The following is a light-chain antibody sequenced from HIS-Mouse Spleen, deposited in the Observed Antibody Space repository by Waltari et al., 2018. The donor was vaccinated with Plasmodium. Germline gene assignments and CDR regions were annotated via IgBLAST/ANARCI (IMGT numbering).Light chain of an antibody. CDR3: CSYAGSYTWV. J-gene: IGLJ3*02. CDR1: SSDVGGYNY. CDR2: DVS. Sequence: QSALTQPRSVSGSPGQSVTISCTGTSSDVGGYNYVSWYQQHPSKDNKLMIYDVSKRPSGFPDPFSGSKSGNTASLTISGLQAEDEADYYCCSYAGSYTWVFGGGTKLTVL. V-gene: IGLV2-11*01.